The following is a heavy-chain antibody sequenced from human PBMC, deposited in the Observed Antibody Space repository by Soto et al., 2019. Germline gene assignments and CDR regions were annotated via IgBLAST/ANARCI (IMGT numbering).Heavy chain of an antibody. Sequence: GGSLRLSCAASGFTFSSYGMHWVRQAPGKGLEWVAVIWYDGSNKYYADSVKGRFTISRDNSKNTLYLQMNSLRAEDTAVYYCARVAAAGTSSYFPYYYYYMDVWGKGTTVTVSS. J-gene: IGHJ6*03. CDR1: GFTFSSYG. CDR3: ARVAAAGTSSYFPYYYYYMDV. D-gene: IGHD6-13*01. V-gene: IGHV3-33*01. CDR2: IWYDGSNK.